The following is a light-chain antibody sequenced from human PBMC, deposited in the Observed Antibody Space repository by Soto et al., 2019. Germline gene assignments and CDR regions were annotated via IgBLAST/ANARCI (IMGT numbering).Light chain of an antibody. CDR1: SSNIGAGYD. V-gene: IGLV1-40*01. J-gene: IGLJ3*02. CDR2: GNS. CDR3: LSYDSTLSGSG. Sequence: QSVLTQPPSVSGAPGQRVTISCTGSSSNIGAGYDVHWYQQLPGTAPKLLIYGNSNRPSGVPDRFSGSKSGTSASLAITGLQDEDEADYYCLSYDSTLSGSGFGGGTKVTVL.